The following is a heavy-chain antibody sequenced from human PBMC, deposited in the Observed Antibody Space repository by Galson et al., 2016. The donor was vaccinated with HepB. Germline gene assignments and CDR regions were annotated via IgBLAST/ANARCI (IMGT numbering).Heavy chain of an antibody. CDR2: IYPGDSDN. CDR1: GFDFNTSW. J-gene: IGHJ5*02. Sequence: QSGAEVKKPGESLKISCQASGFDFNTSWIGWVRQMPGKGLDCMVLIYPGDSDNRYSSYFQGEVTTSADKSINTAYLQWRSLRASDTAIYSCARHFAHHLDYLPDRRWFDPWGQGTLVTVSS. CDR3: ARHFAHHLDYLPDRRWFDP. D-gene: IGHD2/OR15-2a*01. V-gene: IGHV5-51*01.